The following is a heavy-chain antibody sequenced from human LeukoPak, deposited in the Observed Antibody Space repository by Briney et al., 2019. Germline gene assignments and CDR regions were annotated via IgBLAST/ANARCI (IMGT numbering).Heavy chain of an antibody. J-gene: IGHJ4*02. D-gene: IGHD5-18*01. CDR1: GFTFSSYA. V-gene: IGHV3-30-3*01. Sequence: GGSLRLSCAASGFTFSSYAMHWVRQAPGKGLEWVAVISYDGSNKYYADSVKGRFTISRDNSKNTLYLRMNSLRAEDTAVYYCARSLGYSYGYGGGGQGTLVTVSS. CDR2: ISYDGSNK. CDR3: ARSLGYSYGYGG.